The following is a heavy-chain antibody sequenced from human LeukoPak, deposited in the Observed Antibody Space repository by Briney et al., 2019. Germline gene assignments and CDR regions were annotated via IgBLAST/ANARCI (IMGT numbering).Heavy chain of an antibody. Sequence: PGGSLRLSCAASGFTFSSYGMHWVRQAPGKGLEWVAVIRYDGSNKYYADSVKGRFTISRDNSKNTLYLQMNSLRAEDTAVYYCASLHYYGSGSSSYYYGMDVWGKGTTVTVSS. CDR2: IRYDGSNK. V-gene: IGHV3-33*08. CDR1: GFTFSSYG. CDR3: ASLHYYGSGSSSYYYGMDV. D-gene: IGHD3-10*01. J-gene: IGHJ6*04.